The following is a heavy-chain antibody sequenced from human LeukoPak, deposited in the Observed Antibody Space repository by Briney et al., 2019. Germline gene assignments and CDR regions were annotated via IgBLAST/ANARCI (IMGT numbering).Heavy chain of an antibody. V-gene: IGHV4-31*03. CDR3: ARVRGTVTTLYYFDY. CDR2: IYYSGST. Sequence: SETLSLTCTVSGGSISSGGYYWSWIRQHPGKGLEWVGYIYYSGSTYYNPSLKSRVTISVDTSKNQFSLKLSSVTAADTAVYCCARVRGTVTTLYYFDYWGQGTLVTVSS. D-gene: IGHD4-17*01. J-gene: IGHJ4*02. CDR1: GGSISSGGYY.